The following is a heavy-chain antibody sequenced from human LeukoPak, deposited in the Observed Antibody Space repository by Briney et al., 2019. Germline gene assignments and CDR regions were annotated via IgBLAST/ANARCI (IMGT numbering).Heavy chain of an antibody. D-gene: IGHD2-21*01. CDR1: GFNISDFW. V-gene: IGHV3-7*01. CDR2: IKEDGTEK. Sequence: GGSLRLSCAASGFNISDFWMTWVRQAPGKGLEWVANIKEDGTEKHLIDSVKGRFTISRDNTKNLLYLQKNSLRGDDTATYYCVRESRPGGAMGSYHNFDYWGQGTLVAVSS. J-gene: IGHJ4*02. CDR3: VRESRPGGAMGSYHNFDY.